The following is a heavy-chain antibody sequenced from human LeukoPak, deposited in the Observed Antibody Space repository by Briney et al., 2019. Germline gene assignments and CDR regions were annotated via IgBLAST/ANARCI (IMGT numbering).Heavy chain of an antibody. CDR2: ISGGGDTI. Sequence: GRSLRLSCAASGFTFSSYAMSWVRQAPGKGLEWVSAISGGGDTIYYAGSVKGRFTISRDNSKNTLYLQMNSLRAEDTAVYYCARAKSYNWFDPWGQGTLVTVSS. CDR1: GFTFSSYA. V-gene: IGHV3-23*01. J-gene: IGHJ5*02. CDR3: ARAKSYNWFDP.